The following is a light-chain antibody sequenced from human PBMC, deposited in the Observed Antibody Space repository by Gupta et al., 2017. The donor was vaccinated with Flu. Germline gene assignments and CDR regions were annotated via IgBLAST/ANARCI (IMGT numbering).Light chain of an antibody. J-gene: IGLJ2*01. V-gene: IGLV2-14*01. CDR3: GSDTSSSPLLV. CDR2: EVS. Sequence: TISFTGTSSDVGTYNYVCWYQQHPGKAPKLMIYEVSNRPSVVANRFSGTKSGNTASLTSTGLQADDAADYYCGSDTSSSPLLVFGGGTKLTVL. CDR1: SSDVGTYNY.